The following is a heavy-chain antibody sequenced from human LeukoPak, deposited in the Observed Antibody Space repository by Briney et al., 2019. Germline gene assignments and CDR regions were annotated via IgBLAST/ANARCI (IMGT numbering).Heavy chain of an antibody. CDR3: ARSRGSGRYYNPTFDY. CDR2: INAGNGST. D-gene: IGHD3-10*01. CDR1: GYTFTTYA. V-gene: IGHV1-3*01. J-gene: IGHJ4*02. Sequence: ASVKVSCKASGYTFTTYAMHWVRQAPGQSLEWMGWINAGNGSTKYSQKFQGRVTISRDTSASTAYMELSSLRSEDTAVYYCARSRGSGRYYNPTFDYWSQGTLVTVSS.